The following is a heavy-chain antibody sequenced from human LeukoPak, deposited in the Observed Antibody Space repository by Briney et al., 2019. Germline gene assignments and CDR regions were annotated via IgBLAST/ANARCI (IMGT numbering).Heavy chain of an antibody. D-gene: IGHD1-26*01. CDR3: ARRGGSGRAFDY. CDR1: GASISGGTYY. Sequence: SETLSLTCSVSGASISGGTYYWGWIRQPPGKGLEWIGSIYYTGSTYDNPSLKSRVTISVDTSKNQFSLKLSSVTTADTAVYYCARRGGSGRAFDYWGQGTLVTVSS. V-gene: IGHV4-39*01. J-gene: IGHJ4*02. CDR2: IYYTGST.